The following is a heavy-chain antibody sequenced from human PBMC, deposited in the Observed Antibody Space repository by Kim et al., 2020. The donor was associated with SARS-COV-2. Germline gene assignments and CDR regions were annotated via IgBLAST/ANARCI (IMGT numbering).Heavy chain of an antibody. V-gene: IGHV3-21*01. J-gene: IGHJ4*02. CDR3: ARDLRRSYDYVWGSYPNGPNGD. CDR2: ISSSSSYI. D-gene: IGHD3-16*02. Sequence: GGSLRLSCAASGFTFSSYSMNWVRQAPGKGLEWVSSISSSSSYIYYADSVKGRFTISRDNAKNSLYLQMNSLRAEDTAVYYCARDLRRSYDYVWGSYPNGPNGDWGQGTLVTVSS. CDR1: GFTFSSYS.